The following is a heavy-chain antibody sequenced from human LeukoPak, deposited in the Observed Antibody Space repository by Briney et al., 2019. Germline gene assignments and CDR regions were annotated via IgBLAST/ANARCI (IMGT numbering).Heavy chain of an antibody. CDR3: ARDPKGYCSSTSCYKSSYGMDV. V-gene: IGHV4-31*03. CDR1: GGSISSGGYS. Sequence: SETLSLTCTVSGGSISSGGYSWSWIRQHPGKGLEWIGYIYYSGSTYYNPSLKSRVTISVDTSKNQFSLKLNSVTAADTAVYYCARDPKGYCSSTSCYKSSYGMDVWGQGTTVTVSS. CDR2: IYYSGST. J-gene: IGHJ6*02. D-gene: IGHD2-2*02.